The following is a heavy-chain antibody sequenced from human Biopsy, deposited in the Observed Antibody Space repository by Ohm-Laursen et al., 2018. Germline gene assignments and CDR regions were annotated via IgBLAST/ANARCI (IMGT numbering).Heavy chain of an antibody. J-gene: IGHJ4*02. D-gene: IGHD6-19*01. CDR2: IYYSGRP. V-gene: IGHV4-59*01. Sequence: SETLSLTCTVSGDSIARYYWTWIRQSPGKGLEWIAYIYYSGRPNYNPSLKGRVVISVDRSRNQFFLKLTSATAADTAIYYCARGMRSGGWPYFDSWGQGTLVTVSS. CDR1: GDSIARYY. CDR3: ARGMRSGGWPYFDS.